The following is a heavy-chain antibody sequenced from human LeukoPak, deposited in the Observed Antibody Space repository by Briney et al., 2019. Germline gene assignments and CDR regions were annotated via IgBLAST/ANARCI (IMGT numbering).Heavy chain of an antibody. D-gene: IGHD1-26*01. Sequence: ASVKVSCKASGYTFTGYYMHWVRQAPGQGLEWMGWINPNSGDTNYAQKFQGRVTMTRDTSISTAYMELSRLRSDDTAVYYCVPSKWELLLGAYWGQGTLVTVSS. J-gene: IGHJ4*02. CDR2: INPNSGDT. CDR1: GYTFTGYY. CDR3: VPSKWELLLGAY. V-gene: IGHV1-2*02.